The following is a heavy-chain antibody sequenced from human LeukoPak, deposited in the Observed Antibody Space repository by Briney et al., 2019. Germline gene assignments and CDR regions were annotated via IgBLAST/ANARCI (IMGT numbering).Heavy chain of an antibody. J-gene: IGHJ4*02. CDR1: GYTFTGYY. D-gene: IGHD3-9*01. CDR3: ARSPHILTGENFDY. V-gene: IGHV1-2*02. CDR2: INPNSGGT. Sequence: EASVKVSCKASGYTFTGYYMHWVRQAPGQGLEWMGWINPNSGGTNYAQKFQGRVTMTRDTSISTAYMHLSRLRSDDTAVYYCARSPHILTGENFDYWGQGTLLTVSS.